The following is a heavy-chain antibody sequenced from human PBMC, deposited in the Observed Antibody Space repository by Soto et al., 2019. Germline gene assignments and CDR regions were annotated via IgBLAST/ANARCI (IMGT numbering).Heavy chain of an antibody. V-gene: IGHV3-53*01. Sequence: PGASLMVSCAPQVFTVSIKYLRWVRQAPGKAPPLVSVIYSGGSTYYADSVKGRFTISRDNSKNTLYLQMNSLRAEDTAVYYCARDRRVRGVLPRNYYYYGMDVWGQGTTVTVSS. CDR3: ARDRRVRGVLPRNYYYYGMDV. J-gene: IGHJ6*01. CDR1: VFTVSIKY. CDR2: IYSGGST. D-gene: IGHD3-10*01.